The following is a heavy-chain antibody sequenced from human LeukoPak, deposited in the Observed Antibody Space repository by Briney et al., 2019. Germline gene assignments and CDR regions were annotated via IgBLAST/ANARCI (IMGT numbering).Heavy chain of an antibody. CDR2: INQTGNVN. J-gene: IGHJ6*02. CDR3: ARGGGLDA. CDR1: GFTFSRYW. D-gene: IGHD3-10*01. Sequence: GGSLRLSCAASGFTFSRYWINWARQAPGKGREWAASINQTGNVNCYVDSVTGRFPTSRHNAKTSLYLQMSNSRAEDTAVYFCARGGGLDAWGQGATVTVSS. V-gene: IGHV3-7*03.